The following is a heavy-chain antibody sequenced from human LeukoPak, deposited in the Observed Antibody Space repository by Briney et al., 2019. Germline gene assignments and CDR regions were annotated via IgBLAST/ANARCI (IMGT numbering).Heavy chain of an antibody. CDR2: INHSGST. J-gene: IGHJ3*02. CDR3: ARIWGTTDAFVI. CDR1: GGSFSGYY. D-gene: IGHD2/OR15-2a*01. Sequence: PSETLSLTCAVYGGSFSGYYWSWIRQPPGKGLEWIGEINHSGSTNYNPSLKSRVTISVDTSKNQLSLKLSSVTAADTAVYYCARIWGTTDAFVIWGQGTMVTVSS. V-gene: IGHV4-34*01.